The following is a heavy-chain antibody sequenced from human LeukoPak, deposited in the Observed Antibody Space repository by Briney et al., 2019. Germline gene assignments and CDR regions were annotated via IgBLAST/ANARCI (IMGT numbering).Heavy chain of an antibody. V-gene: IGHV3-7*01. CDR1: GFTFSKYY. Sequence: GGSLRLSCGASGFTFSKYYMSWIRQAPGKGLEWVANIKEDGTEKNYVDSVKGRFTISRDNAKTSLYLQMNSLRAEDTALYYCARDGITAAVRNFDFWAREPWSASPQ. J-gene: IGHJ4*02. CDR2: IKEDGTEK. CDR3: ARDGITAAVRNFDF. D-gene: IGHD6-13*01.